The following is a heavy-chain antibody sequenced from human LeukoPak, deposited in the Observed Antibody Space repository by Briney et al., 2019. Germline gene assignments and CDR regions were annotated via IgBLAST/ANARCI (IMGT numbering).Heavy chain of an antibody. J-gene: IGHJ4*02. CDR3: ARGQWLAAFDY. D-gene: IGHD6-19*01. CDR2: INHCGST. Sequence: SETLSLTCAVYGGSFSGYYWSWIRQPPGKGLEWIGEINHCGSTNYNPSLKSRVTISVDTSKNQFSLKLSSVTAADTAVYYCARGQWLAAFDYWGQGTLVTVSS. V-gene: IGHV4-34*01. CDR1: GGSFSGYY.